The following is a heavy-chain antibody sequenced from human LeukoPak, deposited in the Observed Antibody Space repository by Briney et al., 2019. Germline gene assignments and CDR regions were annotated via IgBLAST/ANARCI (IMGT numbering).Heavy chain of an antibody. D-gene: IGHD6-19*01. Sequence: SETLSLTCTVSGGSISSGHYYWSWIRQPAGKGLEWIGRIYTSGSTNYNPSLKSRVTTSVDTSKNQFSLKLSSVTAADTAVYYCAGGGVYSSGWYFGDVWGKGTTVTVSS. J-gene: IGHJ6*04. V-gene: IGHV4-61*02. CDR3: AGGGVYSSGWYFGDV. CDR2: IYTSGST. CDR1: GGSISSGHYY.